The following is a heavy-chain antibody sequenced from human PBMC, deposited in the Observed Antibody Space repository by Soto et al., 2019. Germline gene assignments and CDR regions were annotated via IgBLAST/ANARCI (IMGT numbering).Heavy chain of an antibody. CDR1: GGTFSSYA. Sequence: QVQLVQSGAEVKKPGSSVKVSCKASGGTFSSYAISWVRQAPGQGLEWMGGIIPIFGTANYAQKFQGRVTTTADESTSTAYMELSSLRSEATAVYYCARVRVRFLEWLGSEGWGQGTLVTVSS. D-gene: IGHD3-3*01. J-gene: IGHJ4*02. V-gene: IGHV1-69*12. CDR2: IIPIFGTA. CDR3: ARVRVRFLEWLGSEG.